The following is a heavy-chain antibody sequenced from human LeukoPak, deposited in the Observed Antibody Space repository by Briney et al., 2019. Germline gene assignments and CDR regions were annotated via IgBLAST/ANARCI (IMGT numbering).Heavy chain of an antibody. D-gene: IGHD3-10*01. Sequence: GGSLRLSCAASGFTFSTYTMNWVRQAPGKGLEWVSSITISSRYIYYADSVKGRFTISRVNAKNSLFLHMNSLRAEDTAVYYCAREDASGSYYRSLDYWGQGTLVTVSS. J-gene: IGHJ4*02. CDR2: ITISSRYI. V-gene: IGHV3-21*01. CDR1: GFTFSTYT. CDR3: AREDASGSYYRSLDY.